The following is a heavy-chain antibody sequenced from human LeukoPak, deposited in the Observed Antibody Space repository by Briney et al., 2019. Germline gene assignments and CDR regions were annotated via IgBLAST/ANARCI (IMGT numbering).Heavy chain of an antibody. Sequence: PGRSLRLSCAASGFTFDDYAMHWVRQAPGKGLEWVSGISWSSGSIGYADSVKGRFTISRDNAKNSLYLQMNSLRAEDTAVYYCARGGDQLYYYDSSGYLFDYWGQGTLVTVSS. V-gene: IGHV3-9*01. J-gene: IGHJ4*02. CDR3: ARGGDQLYYYDSSGYLFDY. CDR2: ISWSSGSI. D-gene: IGHD3-22*01. CDR1: GFTFDDYA.